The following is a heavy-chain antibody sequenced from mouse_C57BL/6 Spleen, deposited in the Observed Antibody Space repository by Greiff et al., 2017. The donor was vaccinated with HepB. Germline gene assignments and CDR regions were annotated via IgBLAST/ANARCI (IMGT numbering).Heavy chain of an antibody. D-gene: IGHD6-1*01. CDR3: ARESATRSFDV. CDR1: GYAFSSSW. J-gene: IGHJ1*03. CDR2: IYPGDGDT. Sequence: QVQLQQSGPELVKPGASVKISCKASGYAFSSSWMNWVKQRPGKGLEWIGRIYPGDGDTNYNGKFKGKATLTADKSSSTAYMQLSSLTSEDSAVYFCARESATRSFDVWGTGTTVTVSS. V-gene: IGHV1-82*01.